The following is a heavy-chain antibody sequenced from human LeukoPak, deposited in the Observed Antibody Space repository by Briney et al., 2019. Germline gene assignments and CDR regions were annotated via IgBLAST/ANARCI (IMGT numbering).Heavy chain of an antibody. CDR1: GFTFSSYW. Sequence: PGGSLRLSCAASGFTFSSYWMHWVRQAPGKGLVWVSRIKSDGGSTTYADSVKGRFTISRDNAKNTLYLQMNSLRAEDTAVYYCASGGSPPGALGDAFNIWGQGTMVTVSS. V-gene: IGHV3-74*01. CDR3: ASGGSPPGALGDAFNI. CDR2: IKSDGGST. J-gene: IGHJ3*02. D-gene: IGHD1-26*01.